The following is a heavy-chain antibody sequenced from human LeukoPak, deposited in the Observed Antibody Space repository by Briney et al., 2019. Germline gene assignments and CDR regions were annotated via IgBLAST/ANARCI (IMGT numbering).Heavy chain of an antibody. CDR3: ARISGSSA. D-gene: IGHD1-26*01. Sequence: GGSLRLSCAASGFTFSSYGMSWVRQAPGKGLEWVSAVSGDGATTYYADSVKGRFTISRDNAKNSLYLQMNSLRAEDTAVYYCARISGSSAWGQGTLVTVSS. CDR2: VSGDGATT. CDR1: GFTFSSYG. V-gene: IGHV3-23*01. J-gene: IGHJ5*02.